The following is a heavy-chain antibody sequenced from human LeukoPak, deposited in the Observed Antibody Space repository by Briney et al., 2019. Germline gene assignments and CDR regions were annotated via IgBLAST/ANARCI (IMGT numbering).Heavy chain of an antibody. V-gene: IGHV3-30*02. J-gene: IGHJ4*02. CDR2: IGYDGSNK. Sequence: GGSLRLSCAASGFSFSSYAMSWVRLAPGKGLEWEAFIGYDGSNKYYADSVKGRFTISRDNSKNTLYLQMHSLRAEDTAVYYCANASVWTMVRVVSYFDEWGQGIQVTVSS. CDR3: ANASVWTMVRVVSYFDE. D-gene: IGHD3-10*01. CDR1: GFSFSSYA.